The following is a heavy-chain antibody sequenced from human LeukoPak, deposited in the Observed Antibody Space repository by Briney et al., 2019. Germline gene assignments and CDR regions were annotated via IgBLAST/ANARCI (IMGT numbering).Heavy chain of an antibody. CDR1: GHSISSGYY. V-gene: IGHV4-38-2*02. Sequence: PSETLSLTCTVSGHSISSGYYWGWIRQPPGKGLEWIGSIYHNGNTYNNPSLKSRVTISVDTSTNQFSLKLSFVTAADTAVYYCVSSEELATIGEFWGQGTLVTVSS. CDR2: IYHNGNT. D-gene: IGHD5-24*01. CDR3: VSSEELATIGEF. J-gene: IGHJ4*02.